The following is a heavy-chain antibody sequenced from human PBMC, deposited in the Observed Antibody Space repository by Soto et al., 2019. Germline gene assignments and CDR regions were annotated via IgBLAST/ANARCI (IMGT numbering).Heavy chain of an antibody. CDR1: GFTFSRYD. D-gene: IGHD6-6*01. CDR3: ARGALGFDP. CDR2: IGTSGDT. Sequence: EVQVVESGGGLVQPGGSLRLSCAASGFTFSRYDMHWVRQATGRGLEWVSGIGTSGDTYYAGSVKGRFTISRENAKNSVYLQMNSLRAGDTAVYYCARGALGFDPWGQGTLVAV. V-gene: IGHV3-13*04. J-gene: IGHJ5*02.